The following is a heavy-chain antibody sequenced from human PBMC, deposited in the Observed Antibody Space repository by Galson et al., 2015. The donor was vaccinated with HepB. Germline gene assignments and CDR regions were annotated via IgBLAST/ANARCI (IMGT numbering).Heavy chain of an antibody. CDR1: GYTFTGYY. CDR2: INPNSGGT. CDR3: ARDRLGYSSSWYGMDV. Sequence: SVKVSCKASGYTFTGYYMHWVRQAPGQGLEWMGWINPNSGGTNYAQKFQGWVTMTRDTSISTAYMELSRLRSDDTAVYYCARDRLGYSSSWYGMDVWGQGTTVTVSS. V-gene: IGHV1-2*04. J-gene: IGHJ6*02. D-gene: IGHD6-13*01.